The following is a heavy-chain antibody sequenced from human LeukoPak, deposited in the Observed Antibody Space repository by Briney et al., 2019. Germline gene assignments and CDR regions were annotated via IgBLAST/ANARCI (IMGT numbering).Heavy chain of an antibody. CDR3: AREGPNYDSL. J-gene: IGHJ3*01. V-gene: IGHV3-21*01. D-gene: IGHD3-22*01. CDR2: ISSSSSYI. Sequence: PGGSLRLSCAASEFTFSSYSMNWVRQGPGKGLEWVSSISSSSSYIYYADSVKGRFTISRDNAKNSLYLQMNSLRAEDTAVYYCAREGPNYDSLWGQGTMVTVSS. CDR1: EFTFSSYS.